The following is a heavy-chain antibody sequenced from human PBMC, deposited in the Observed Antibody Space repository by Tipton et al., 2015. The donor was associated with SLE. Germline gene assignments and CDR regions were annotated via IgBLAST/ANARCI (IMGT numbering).Heavy chain of an antibody. CDR1: GFTFSSYS. D-gene: IGHD3-16*01. CDR3: ARETRGYYYYMDV. V-gene: IGHV3-21*01. J-gene: IGHJ6*03. Sequence: GSLRLSCAASGFTFSSYSMNWVRQAPGKGLEWVSSISSSSSYIYYADSVKGRFTISRDNTKNSLYLQMNSLRAEDTAVYYCARETRGYYYYMDVWGKGTTVTVSS. CDR2: ISSSSSYI.